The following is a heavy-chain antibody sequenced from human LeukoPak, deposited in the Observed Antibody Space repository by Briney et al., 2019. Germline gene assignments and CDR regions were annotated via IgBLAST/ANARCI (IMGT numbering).Heavy chain of an antibody. V-gene: IGHV3-23*01. CDR2: ISGRGGST. D-gene: IGHD2-21*02. CDR3: AKGIKGSYCNGDCYLTYYYYGLDV. Sequence: PGGSLRLSCAASGFTFGSYAMSWVRQAPGKGLEWVSYISGRGGSTFYADSVKGRLTISRDNSKNTLFLQMNSLRAEDTAVYYCAKGIKGSYCNGDCYLTYYYYGLDVWGQGTTVTVSS. J-gene: IGHJ6*02. CDR1: GFTFGSYA.